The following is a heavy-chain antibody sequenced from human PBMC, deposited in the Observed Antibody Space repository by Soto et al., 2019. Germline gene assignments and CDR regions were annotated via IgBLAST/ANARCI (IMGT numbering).Heavy chain of an antibody. Sequence: SETLSLTCTVSGGSISSSSYYWGWIRQPPGKGLEWIGSIYYSGSTYYNPSLKSRVTISVDTSKNQFSLKLSSVTAADTAVYYCARQAKYCTNGVCSNLSYYYYYMDVWGKGTTVTVSS. CDR2: IYYSGST. V-gene: IGHV4-39*01. J-gene: IGHJ6*03. CDR3: ARQAKYCTNGVCSNLSYYYYYMDV. D-gene: IGHD2-8*01. CDR1: GGSISSSSYY.